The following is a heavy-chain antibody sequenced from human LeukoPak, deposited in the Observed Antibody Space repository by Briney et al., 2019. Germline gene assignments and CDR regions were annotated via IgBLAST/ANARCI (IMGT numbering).Heavy chain of an antibody. CDR1: GFTFDDYG. D-gene: IGHD2-15*01. CDR2: INWNGGST. J-gene: IGHJ4*02. CDR3: ARGYCSGGSCWYFDN. V-gene: IGHV3-20*04. Sequence: PGGSLTLSWPPSGFTFDDYGMSWVRPPPGKGLEWVSGINWNGGSTGYADSVKGRFTISRDSAKNSLYLQMNSLRAEDTALYYCARGYCSGGSCWYFDNWGQGTPVTVSS.